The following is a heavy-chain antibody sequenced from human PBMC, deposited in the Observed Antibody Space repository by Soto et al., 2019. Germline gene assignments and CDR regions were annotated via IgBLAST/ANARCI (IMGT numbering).Heavy chain of an antibody. D-gene: IGHD3-10*01. CDR3: ARDRGWFGEVPFDY. Sequence: EVQLVESGGGLVQPGGSLRLSCAASGFTFSSYWMHWVRQAPGKGLVWVARINSDGSSTSYADSVKGRFPISRENAKNTLYLQMNSLRADVTAVYYCARDRGWFGEVPFDYWGQGTLVTVSS. CDR1: GFTFSSYW. J-gene: IGHJ4*02. V-gene: IGHV3-74*01. CDR2: INSDGSST.